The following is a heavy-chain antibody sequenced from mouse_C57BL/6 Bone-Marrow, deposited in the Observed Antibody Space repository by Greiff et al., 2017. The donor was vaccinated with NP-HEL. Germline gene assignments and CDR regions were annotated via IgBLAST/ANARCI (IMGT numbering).Heavy chain of an antibody. CDR2: IDPSDSET. D-gene: IGHD1-1*01. Sequence: VQLQQPGAELVRPGSSVKLSCKASGYTFTSYWLHWVKPRPIQGLEWIGNIDPSDSETHYNQKFKDKATLTVDKSSSTAYMQLSSLTSEDSAVYYCAREKGYYYGSSHGFAYWGQGTLVTVSA. CDR1: GYTFTSYW. V-gene: IGHV1-52*01. CDR3: AREKGYYYGSSHGFAY. J-gene: IGHJ3*01.